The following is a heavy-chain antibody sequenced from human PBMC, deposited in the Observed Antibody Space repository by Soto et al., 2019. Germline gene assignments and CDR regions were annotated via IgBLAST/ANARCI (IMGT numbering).Heavy chain of an antibody. J-gene: IGHJ4*02. CDR2: INFEGTTT. D-gene: IGHD1-1*01. CDR3: ATGGRGNYYFDY. V-gene: IGHV3-74*01. CDR1: GVTFSNYW. Sequence: EVLLVESGGGLVQPGGSLRLSCAASGVTFSNYWMHWVRQAPGKGLVWVSRINFEGTTTHYADSVKGRFTISRDNAKNTLYLRVNRKGAEDTAVCRCATGGRGNYYFDYWGQGTLVTVSS.